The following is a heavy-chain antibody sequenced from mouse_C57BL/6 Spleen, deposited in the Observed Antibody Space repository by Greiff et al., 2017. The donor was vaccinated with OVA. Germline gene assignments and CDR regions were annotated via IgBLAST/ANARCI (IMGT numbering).Heavy chain of an antibody. J-gene: IGHJ3*01. Sequence: VQLQQSGPELVKPGASVKISCKASGYTFTDYYMNWVKQSHGKSLEWIGDINPNNGGTSYNQKFKGKATLTVDKSSSTAYMELRSLTSEDSAVYYCAREGYDYLVAYWGQGTLVTVSA. CDR1: GYTFTDYY. V-gene: IGHV1-26*01. CDR3: AREGYDYLVAY. D-gene: IGHD2-4*01. CDR2: INPNNGGT.